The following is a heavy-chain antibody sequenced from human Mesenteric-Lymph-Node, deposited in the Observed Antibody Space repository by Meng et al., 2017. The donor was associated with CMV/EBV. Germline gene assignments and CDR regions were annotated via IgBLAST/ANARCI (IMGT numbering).Heavy chain of an antibody. J-gene: IGHJ4*02. CDR2: ISAYNGNT. CDR3: ARWLARVVPAAREDY. CDR1: GYTFTSYG. D-gene: IGHD2-2*01. Sequence: SGYTFTSYGISWVRQAPGQGLEWMGWISAYNGNTNYAQKLQGRVTMTTDTSTSTAYMELRSLRSDDTAVYYCARWLARVVPAAREDYWGQGTLVTVSS. V-gene: IGHV1-18*01.